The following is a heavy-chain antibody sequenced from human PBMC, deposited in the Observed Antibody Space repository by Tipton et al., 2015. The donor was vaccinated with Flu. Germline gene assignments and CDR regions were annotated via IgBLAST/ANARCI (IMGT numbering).Heavy chain of an antibody. V-gene: IGHV4-38-2*01. CDR1: GDSMGSRYY. CDR2: IHRAGNT. J-gene: IGHJ5*02. CDR3: ARRTFSNYVSEPKNWFDL. Sequence: TLSLTCSVSGDSMGSRYYWGWIRQAPGKGLEWIANIHRAGNTYYNPSLRSRVTMSIARSNVQFSLRLTSVTAADTAVYFCARRTFSNYVSEPKNWFDLWGQGTLVTVSS. D-gene: IGHD4-11*01.